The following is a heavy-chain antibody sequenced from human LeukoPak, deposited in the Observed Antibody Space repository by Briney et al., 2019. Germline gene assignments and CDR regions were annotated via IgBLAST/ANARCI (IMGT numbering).Heavy chain of an antibody. Sequence: TGGSLRLSCAASGCTVSSYGMHWVRQAPGKGLEWVAVIWYDGSNKYYADSVKGRFTISRDNSKNTLYLQMNGLRAEDTAVYYCGRDIEDASGREGEPDTFDIWGQGTMVTVSS. D-gene: IGHD3-10*01. CDR2: IWYDGSNK. CDR3: GRDIEDASGREGEPDTFDI. V-gene: IGHV3-33*08. CDR1: GCTVSSYG. J-gene: IGHJ3*02.